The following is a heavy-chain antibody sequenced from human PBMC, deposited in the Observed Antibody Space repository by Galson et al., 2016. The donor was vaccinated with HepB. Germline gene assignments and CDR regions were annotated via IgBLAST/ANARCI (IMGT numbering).Heavy chain of an antibody. CDR1: GFTFNNYA. CDR3: AKLDDNSRYLSPYFDY. D-gene: IGHD2/OR15-2a*01. V-gene: IGHV3-23*01. Sequence: SLRLSCAASGFTFNNYAMSWVRQAPGKGLDWVSIISGSGAGIYYADSVKGRFTISRDKSKNVLYLQMNSLRVDDTAVYYCAKLDDNSRYLSPYFDYWGQGTLVTVSS. CDR2: ISGSGAGI. J-gene: IGHJ4*02.